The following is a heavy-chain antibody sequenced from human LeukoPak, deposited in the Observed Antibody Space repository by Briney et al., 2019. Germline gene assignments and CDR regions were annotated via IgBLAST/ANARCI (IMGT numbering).Heavy chain of an antibody. CDR1: GGSISSYY. D-gene: IGHD4-17*01. J-gene: IGHJ4*02. V-gene: IGHV4-59*12. Sequence: SETLSLTCTVPGGSISSYYWSWIRQPPGKGLEWIGYIYYSGSTNYNPSLKSRVTMSVDTSKNQFSLKLSSVTAADTAVYYCARVGHYGATLDYWGQGTLVTVSS. CDR3: ARVGHYGATLDY. CDR2: IYYSGST.